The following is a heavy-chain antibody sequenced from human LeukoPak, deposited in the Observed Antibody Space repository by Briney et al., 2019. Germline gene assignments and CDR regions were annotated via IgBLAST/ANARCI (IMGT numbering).Heavy chain of an antibody. V-gene: IGHV3-23*01. CDR1: GFTFSSYA. CDR2: ISGSGGNT. J-gene: IGHJ4*02. Sequence: GGSLRLSCAASGFTFSSYAMSWVRQAPGKGLEWVSAISGSGGNTYYADSVEGRFTISRDNSKNTLYLQMNSLRAEDTAVYYCAKEIGGSGSYFTPSLYYFDYWGQGTLVTVSS. D-gene: IGHD3-10*01. CDR3: AKEIGGSGSYFTPSLYYFDY.